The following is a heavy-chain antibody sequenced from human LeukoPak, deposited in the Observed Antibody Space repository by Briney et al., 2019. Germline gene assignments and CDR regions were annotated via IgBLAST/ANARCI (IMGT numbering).Heavy chain of an antibody. Sequence: GGSLRLSCAASGFTFSSYAMSWVRQAPGKGLEWVSYISSSGSTIYYADSVKGRFTTSRDNAKNSLYLQMNSLRAEDTAVYYCAELGITMIGGVWGKGTTVTISS. CDR2: ISSSGSTI. J-gene: IGHJ6*04. CDR1: GFTFSSYA. CDR3: AELGITMIGGV. V-gene: IGHV3-48*03. D-gene: IGHD3-10*02.